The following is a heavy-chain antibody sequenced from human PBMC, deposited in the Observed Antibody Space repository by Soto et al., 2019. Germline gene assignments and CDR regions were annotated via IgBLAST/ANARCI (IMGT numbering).Heavy chain of an antibody. V-gene: IGHV1-69*02. J-gene: IGHJ4*02. CDR1: GGPFNNFI. CDR3: VKDFSGYTSL. Sequence: QVLLEQSGSVVKRPGSSVTVSCKASGGPFNNFIFTWVRQAPGQGLEWMGRIIPILNKTNYAQTFRGRVAISAGTPASTSYLELTGMRLDDTAMYYCVKDFSGYTSLWGQGTLVSVTS. D-gene: IGHD3-3*01. CDR2: IIPILNKT.